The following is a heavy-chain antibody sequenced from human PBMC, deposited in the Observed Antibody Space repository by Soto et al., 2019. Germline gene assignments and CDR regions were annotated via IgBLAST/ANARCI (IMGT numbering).Heavy chain of an antibody. CDR1: GGSISSGDYY. D-gene: IGHD2-21*02. V-gene: IGHV4-30-4*01. Sequence: QVQLQESGPGLVKPSQTLSLTCTVSGGSISSGDYYWSWIRQPPGKGLEWIGYIYYSGSTYYNPSLKSRVTISVNTSKNQFTLKLSSVTAADTAVYYCARVRGLLSCPFDYWGQGTLVTVSS. CDR2: IYYSGST. J-gene: IGHJ4*02. CDR3: ARVRGLLSCPFDY.